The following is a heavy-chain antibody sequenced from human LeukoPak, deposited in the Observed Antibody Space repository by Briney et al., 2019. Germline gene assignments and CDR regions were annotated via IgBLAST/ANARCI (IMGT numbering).Heavy chain of an antibody. CDR1: GFTFSSYG. J-gene: IGHJ4*02. Sequence: PGGSLRLSCAASGFTFSSYGMHWVRQAPGKGLEWVAVIWYDGTNKYYADSVKGRFTISRDNSKNTLFLQMNSLRAEDTAVHYCARAAYDSSGYLTLWGQGTLVTVSS. D-gene: IGHD3-22*01. CDR3: ARAAYDSSGYLTL. V-gene: IGHV3-33*01. CDR2: IWYDGTNK.